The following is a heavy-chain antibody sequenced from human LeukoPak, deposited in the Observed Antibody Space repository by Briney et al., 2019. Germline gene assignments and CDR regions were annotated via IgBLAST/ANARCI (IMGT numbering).Heavy chain of an antibody. CDR2: IYTSGST. J-gene: IGHJ3*02. CDR3: ARGPMTRAFDI. CDR1: GGSIGSYY. Sequence: PSETLSLTCTVSGGSIGSYYWSWIRQPAGKGLEWIGRIYTSGSTNYNPSLKSRVTMSVDTSKNQFSLKLSSVAAADTAVYYCARGPMTRAFDIWGQGTMVTVSS. V-gene: IGHV4-4*07. D-gene: IGHD3-22*01.